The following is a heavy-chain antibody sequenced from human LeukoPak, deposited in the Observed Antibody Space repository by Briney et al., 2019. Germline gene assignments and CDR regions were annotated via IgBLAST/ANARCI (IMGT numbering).Heavy chain of an antibody. V-gene: IGHV4-34*01. CDR1: GGSFSGYY. J-gene: IGHJ4*02. D-gene: IGHD4-17*01. CDR3: ARGDRTVTATNFDY. Sequence: SETLSLTCAVYGGSFSGYYWSWIRQPPGKGLEWIGEINHSGSTNYNPSLKSRVTISVDTSKNQFSLKLSSVTAADTAVYYCARGDRTVTATNFDYRGQGTLVTVSS. CDR2: INHSGST.